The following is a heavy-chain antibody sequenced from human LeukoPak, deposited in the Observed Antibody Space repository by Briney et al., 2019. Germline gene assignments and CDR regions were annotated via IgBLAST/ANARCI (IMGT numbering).Heavy chain of an antibody. V-gene: IGHV4-39*01. Sequence: PSETLSLTCTVSGGSITSSSYYWGWIRQPPGKGLEWIANIYYGGSTYYNPSLKSRVTISVDTSKNQFSLKLSSVTAADTAVYYCARGGILLRYFDWLSDSGLFDYWGQGTPVTVSS. CDR3: ARGGILLRYFDWLSDSGLFDY. D-gene: IGHD3-9*01. CDR1: GGSITSSSYY. CDR2: IYYGGST. J-gene: IGHJ4*02.